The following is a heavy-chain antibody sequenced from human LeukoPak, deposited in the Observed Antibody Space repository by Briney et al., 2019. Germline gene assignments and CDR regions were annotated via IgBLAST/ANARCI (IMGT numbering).Heavy chain of an antibody. V-gene: IGHV3-7*03. Sequence: GGSLRLSCAASGFTFSDFYMSWVRQAPGKGLEWVANINKDGSEERYVDSVKGRFTISRDNAKNSLYLQMSSLRADDTAVYYCARWPHCQDFWGRGTRVTVSS. CDR1: GFTFSDFY. J-gene: IGHJ4*02. CDR2: INKDGSEE. CDR3: ARWPHCQDF.